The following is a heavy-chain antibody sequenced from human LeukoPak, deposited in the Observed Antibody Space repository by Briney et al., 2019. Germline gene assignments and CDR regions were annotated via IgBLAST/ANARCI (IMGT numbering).Heavy chain of an antibody. V-gene: IGHV3-48*01. J-gene: IGHJ4*02. Sequence: PGGSLRLSCTGSRLILNSYGKNWAPQAPGKGLEWVAYISSSTSNIFYAHSVKGRFTISRDHARDSVLRHMNSLRVEDTALYFCARDVVMAETPFYFDSWGQGALVTVSS. D-gene: IGHD2-21*01. CDR2: ISSSTSNI. CDR3: ARDVVMAETPFYFDS. CDR1: RLILNSYG.